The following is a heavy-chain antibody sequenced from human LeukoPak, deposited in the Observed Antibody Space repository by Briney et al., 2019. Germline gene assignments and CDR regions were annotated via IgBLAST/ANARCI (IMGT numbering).Heavy chain of an antibody. CDR3: ARDRVRDYDFWSGHEYYFDY. V-gene: IGHV4-61*02. CDR1: GGSISSGSYY. Sequence: SETLSLTCTVSGGSISSGSYYWSWIRQPAGKGLEWIGRIYTSGSTNYNPSLKSRVTISVDTFKNQFSLKLSSATAADTAVYYCARDRVRDYDFWSGHEYYFDYWGQGTLVTVSS. J-gene: IGHJ4*02. D-gene: IGHD3-3*01. CDR2: IYTSGST.